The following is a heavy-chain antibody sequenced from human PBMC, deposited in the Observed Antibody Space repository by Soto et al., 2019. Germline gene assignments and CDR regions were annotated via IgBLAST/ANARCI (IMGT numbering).Heavy chain of an antibody. J-gene: IGHJ5*02. CDR2: ISSSSSYI. V-gene: IGHV3-21*01. Sequence: EVQLVESGGGLVKPGGSLRLSCAASGFTFSSYSMNWVRQAPGKGLEWVSSISSSSSYIYYAVSVKGRFTISRDNAKNSRYLQMNSLRAEDTAVYYCARDPQYSSSWLNWFDPCGQGTLVTVSS. CDR1: GFTFSSYS. D-gene: IGHD6-13*01. CDR3: ARDPQYSSSWLNWFDP.